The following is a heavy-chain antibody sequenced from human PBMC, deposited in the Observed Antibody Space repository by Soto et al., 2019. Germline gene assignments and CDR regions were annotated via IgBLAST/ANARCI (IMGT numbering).Heavy chain of an antibody. Sequence: QVQLVQSGAEVKKPGSSVKVSCKASGGTFSSYAISWVRQAPGQGLEWMGGIIPIFGTANYAQKFQGRVTITADESTSTAYRELSSLRSEDTAVYYCARDAYCSSTSCARGKTSWFDPWGQGTLVTVSS. CDR3: ARDAYCSSTSCARGKTSWFDP. D-gene: IGHD2-2*01. CDR1: GGTFSSYA. V-gene: IGHV1-69*01. CDR2: IIPIFGTA. J-gene: IGHJ5*02.